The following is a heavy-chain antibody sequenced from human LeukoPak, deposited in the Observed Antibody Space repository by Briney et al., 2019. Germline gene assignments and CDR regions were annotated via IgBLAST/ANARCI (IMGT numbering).Heavy chain of an antibody. J-gene: IGHJ4*02. CDR3: ARNRSSWLIDY. Sequence: GGSLRVSCAASGFTFNSYAMSWVRQAPWDRLQWVSGISDSGGNTYYADSVRGRFTISRDNSKNTLYLQMNSLRAEDTAVYYCARNRSSWLIDYWGQGTLVTVSS. CDR1: GFTFNSYA. D-gene: IGHD6-6*01. CDR2: ISDSGGNT. V-gene: IGHV3-23*01.